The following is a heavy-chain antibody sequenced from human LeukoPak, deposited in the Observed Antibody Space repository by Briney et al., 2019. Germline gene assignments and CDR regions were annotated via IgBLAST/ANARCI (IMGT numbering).Heavy chain of an antibody. J-gene: IGHJ3*02. CDR1: GGTFSSYA. D-gene: IGHD2-15*01. CDR3: ARVEVVAALVDI. Sequence: SVKVSCKASGGTFSSYAISWVRQAPGQGLEWMGGIIPIFGTANYAQKFQGRVTITADESTSTAYMELSSLRSEDTAVYYCARVEVVAALVDIWGQGTMVTVSS. CDR2: IIPIFGTA. V-gene: IGHV1-69*13.